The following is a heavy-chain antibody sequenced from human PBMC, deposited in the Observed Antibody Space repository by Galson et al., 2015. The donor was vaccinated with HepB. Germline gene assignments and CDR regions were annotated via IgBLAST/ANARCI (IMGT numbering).Heavy chain of an antibody. Sequence: QSGAEVKKPGESLRISCKGSGYSFTSYWISWVRQMPGKGLEWMGRIDPSDSYTNYSPSFQGHVTISADKSISTAYLQWSSLKASDTAMYYCARATLYCSSTSCPSPIDYWGQGTLVTISS. CDR3: ARATLYCSSTSCPSPIDY. CDR2: IDPSDSYT. V-gene: IGHV5-10-1*01. CDR1: GYSFTSYW. J-gene: IGHJ4*02. D-gene: IGHD2-2*01.